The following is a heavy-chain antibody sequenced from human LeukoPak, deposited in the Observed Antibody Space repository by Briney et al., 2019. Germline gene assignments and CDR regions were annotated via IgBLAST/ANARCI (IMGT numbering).Heavy chain of an antibody. CDR1: GYTFTGYY. D-gene: IGHD3-10*01. CDR3: AREAQWFGEFWGAFDI. V-gene: IGHV1-2*02. Sequence: ASVKVSCKASGYTFTGYYMHWVRQAPGQGLEWMGWINPNSGGTNYAQKFQGRVTMTRDTSISTAYMELSRLRSDDTAVYYCAREAQWFGEFWGAFDIWGQGTMVTVSS. J-gene: IGHJ3*02. CDR2: INPNSGGT.